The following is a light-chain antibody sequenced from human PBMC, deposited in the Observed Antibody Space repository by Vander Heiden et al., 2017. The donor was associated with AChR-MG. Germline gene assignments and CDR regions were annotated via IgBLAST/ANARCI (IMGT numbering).Light chain of an antibody. CDR3: QQYNSYHT. CDR1: QSISTW. J-gene: IGKJ2*01. V-gene: IGKV1-5*01. CDR2: DVS. Sequence: DIQMTQSPSTLSASVGDRVSITCRASQSISTWLAWYQQKPGKAPKLLIYDVSSLESGVPSRFSGSGSGTVFTLTINRLQPDDFATYYCQQYNSYHTFGQGTNL.